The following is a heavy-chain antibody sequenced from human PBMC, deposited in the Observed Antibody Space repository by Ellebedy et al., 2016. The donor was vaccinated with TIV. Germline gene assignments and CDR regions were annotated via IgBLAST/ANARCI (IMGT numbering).Heavy chain of an antibody. CDR2: ISGSAIST. J-gene: IGHJ4*02. V-gene: IGHV3-23*01. CDR1: GFILKNHA. CDR3: AKDIGGFLGFDS. Sequence: GGSLRLSCAASGFILKNHAMSWIRQAPGKGLEWVSTISGSAISTYYTDSVKGRFTISRDESTSTVLLQMNSLRAEDTAIYYCAKDIGGFLGFDSWGQGTVVTVSS. D-gene: IGHD1-26*01.